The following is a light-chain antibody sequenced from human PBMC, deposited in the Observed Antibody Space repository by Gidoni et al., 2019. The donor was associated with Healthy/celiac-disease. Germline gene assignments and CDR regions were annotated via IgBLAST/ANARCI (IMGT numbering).Light chain of an antibody. V-gene: IGKV3-20*01. CDR3: QQYGSSPALT. CDR1: QSVSSSY. J-gene: IGKJ4*01. Sequence: EIVLTQSPGTLSLSPGERATLSCRASQSVSSSYLAWYQQKPGQAHRRLIYGASSRATGIPDRFSGSGSGTDFTLTISRLEPEDFAVYYCQQYGSSPALTFGGGTKVEXK. CDR2: GAS.